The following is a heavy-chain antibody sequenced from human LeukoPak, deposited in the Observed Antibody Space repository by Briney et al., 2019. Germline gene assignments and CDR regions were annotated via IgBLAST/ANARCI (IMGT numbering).Heavy chain of an antibody. D-gene: IGHD3-22*01. Sequence: SETLSLTCSVSGGSISSGRYYWAWVRQPPGKGLEWIGSISYSGSTQYTSTFYNPSLKSRVTISVDTSRNQFSLSLISLTAADTAVYYCARGGLDYYDSRSQEASCYMDVWGKGTTVTVSS. J-gene: IGHJ6*03. CDR3: ARGGLDYYDSRSQEASCYMDV. CDR2: ISYSGSTQYTST. V-gene: IGHV4-39*07. CDR1: GGSISSGRYY.